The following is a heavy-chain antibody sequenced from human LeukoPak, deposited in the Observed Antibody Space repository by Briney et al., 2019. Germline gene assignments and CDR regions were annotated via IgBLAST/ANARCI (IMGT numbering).Heavy chain of an antibody. V-gene: IGHV4-61*02. CDR2: IYTSGST. CDR1: GCSISSGSYY. Sequence: SQTLSLTRTVSGCSISSGSYYWSWIRQPAGKGLEWIGRIYTSGSTNYHPSLKSRVTISVDTSKNQFSLKLSSVTAADMAVYYCAGGWYPLLQNDYWGQGTLVTVSS. D-gene: IGHD1-14*01. CDR3: AGGWYPLLQNDY. J-gene: IGHJ4*02.